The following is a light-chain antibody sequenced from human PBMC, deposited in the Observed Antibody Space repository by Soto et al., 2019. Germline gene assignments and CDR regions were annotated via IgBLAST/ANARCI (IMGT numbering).Light chain of an antibody. CDR3: QQYGSSHT. CDR1: QNINSDY. CDR2: GAS. J-gene: IGKJ5*01. V-gene: IGKV3-20*01. Sequence: VLAHPPRPPPLTTGQRATLSCRASQNINSDYFAWYQQKPGQAPRLLIFGASTRATGIPDRFSGSGAGAYFNLTISRLEPADFGVYYCQQYGSSHTFGQGTRLEI.